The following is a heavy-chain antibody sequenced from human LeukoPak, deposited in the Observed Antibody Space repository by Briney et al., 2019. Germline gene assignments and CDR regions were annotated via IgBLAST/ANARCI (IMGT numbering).Heavy chain of an antibody. CDR1: GFDFSTYA. J-gene: IGHJ4*02. CDR3: ARGAYSSGWAYFDH. D-gene: IGHD6-19*01. Sequence: QTGGSLRLSCAASGFDFSTYAINWVRQAPGKGLEWVSYISFSVNTKYYGDSVKGRFTISRDNAKNSLYLHMDSLRAEDTAVYYCARGAYSSGWAYFDHWGQGTLVTVSS. V-gene: IGHV3-48*04. CDR2: ISFSVNTK.